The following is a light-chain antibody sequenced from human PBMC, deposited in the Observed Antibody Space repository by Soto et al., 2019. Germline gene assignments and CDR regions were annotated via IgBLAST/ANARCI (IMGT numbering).Light chain of an antibody. V-gene: IGLV1-40*01. CDR1: SSNIGAGYD. Sequence: QSVLTQPPSVSGATGQRVTISCTGSSSNIGAGYDVHWYQQLPGTAPKLLIYGNSNRPSGVPDRFSGSKSGTSASLAITGLQAEDEADYYCQSYDRSLRGYVFGAGTKVTVL. J-gene: IGLJ1*01. CDR2: GNS. CDR3: QSYDRSLRGYV.